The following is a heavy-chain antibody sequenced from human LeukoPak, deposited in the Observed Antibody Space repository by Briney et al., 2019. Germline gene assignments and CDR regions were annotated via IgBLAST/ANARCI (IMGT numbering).Heavy chain of an antibody. V-gene: IGHV3-7*01. Sequence: GGSLRLSCAASGFTFSSYWMSWVRQAPGKGLEWVANIKQDGSEKYYVDSVKGRFTISRDNAKNSLYLQMNSLRAEDTAVYYCARGYYGSGNYYFDYWGQGTLVTVSS. D-gene: IGHD3-10*01. CDR2: IKQDGSEK. J-gene: IGHJ4*02. CDR3: ARGYYGSGNYYFDY. CDR1: GFTFSSYW.